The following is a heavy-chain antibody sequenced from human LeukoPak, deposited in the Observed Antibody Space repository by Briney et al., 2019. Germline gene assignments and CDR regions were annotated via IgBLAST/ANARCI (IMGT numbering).Heavy chain of an antibody. CDR2: IIPIFGTA. CDR1: GGTFSSYA. CDR3: ARDGSSGSYYLGDV. J-gene: IGHJ6*04. V-gene: IGHV1-69*13. Sequence: ASVKVSCKASGGTFSSYAISWVRQAPGQGLEWMGGIIPIFGTANYAQKFQGRVTITADESTSTAYMELSSLRSEDTAVYYCARDGSSGSYYLGDVWGKGTTVTVSS. D-gene: IGHD3-10*01.